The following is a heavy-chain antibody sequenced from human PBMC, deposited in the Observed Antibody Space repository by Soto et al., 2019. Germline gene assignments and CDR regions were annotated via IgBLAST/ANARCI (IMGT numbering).Heavy chain of an antibody. CDR2: IDWDDDK. CDR1: GFSLSTSGMC. V-gene: IGHV2-70*11. D-gene: IGHD6-19*01. J-gene: IGHJ4*02. Sequence: SGPTLVNPTQTLTLTCTLSGFSLSTSGMCESWIRQPPGKAMEWLARIDWDDDKYYSTSLKTRLTISKDTSKNQVVLTMTNMDPVDTATYYCARHRYSSGWPKIDYWGQGTLVTVSS. CDR3: ARHRYSSGWPKIDY.